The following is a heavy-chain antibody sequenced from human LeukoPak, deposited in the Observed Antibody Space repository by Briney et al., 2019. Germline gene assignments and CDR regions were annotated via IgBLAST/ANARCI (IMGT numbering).Heavy chain of an antibody. J-gene: IGHJ4*02. Sequence: SQTLSLTCTVSGGSISSGSYYWSWIRQPAGKGLEWIGRIYTSGSTNYNPSLKSRVTISVDTSKNTAADTAVYYCARDRTAIDWGQGTLVTVSS. CDR1: GGSISSGSYY. CDR2: IYTSGST. V-gene: IGHV4-61*02. CDR3: ARDRTAID. D-gene: IGHD2-21*02.